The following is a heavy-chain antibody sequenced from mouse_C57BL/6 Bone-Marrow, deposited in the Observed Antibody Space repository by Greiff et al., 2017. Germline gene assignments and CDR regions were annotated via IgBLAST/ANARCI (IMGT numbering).Heavy chain of an antibody. D-gene: IGHD2-3*01. V-gene: IGHV5-12*01. CDR3: ARQWLLRGYFDV. CDR1: GFTFSDYY. J-gene: IGHJ1*03. Sequence: EVQLQESGGGLVQPGGSLKLSCAASGFTFSDYYMYWVRQTPEKRLEWVAYISNGGGSTYYPDTVKGRFTISRDNAKNTLYLQMSRLKSEDTAMYYCARQWLLRGYFDVWGTGTTVTVSS. CDR2: ISNGGGST.